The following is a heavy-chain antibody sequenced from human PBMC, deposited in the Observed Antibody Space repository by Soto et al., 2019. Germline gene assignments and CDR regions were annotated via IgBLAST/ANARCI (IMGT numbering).Heavy chain of an antibody. CDR1: DGSMRNYY. D-gene: IGHD6-6*01. CDR2: VYHSGST. Sequence: SETLALSCSVSDGSMRNYYWNWIRQPPGRGLEWIGYVYHSGSTNYNPSLKSRVSMSVDVSRNHLSLTLHSVTAADTAVYFCTSSYSTSSSPDYWGQGTMVTVSS. J-gene: IGHJ4*02. CDR3: TSSYSTSSSPDY. V-gene: IGHV4-59*01.